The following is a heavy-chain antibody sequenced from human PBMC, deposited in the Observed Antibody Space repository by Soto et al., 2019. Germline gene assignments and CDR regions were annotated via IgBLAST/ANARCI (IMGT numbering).Heavy chain of an antibody. CDR1: GYTFTSYG. J-gene: IGHJ6*02. V-gene: IGHV1-18*01. CDR3: ARASYYDFWSGSGGGYYYYYGMDV. D-gene: IGHD3-3*01. CDR2: ISAYNGNT. Sequence: PSVKVSCKASGYTFTSYGISWVRQAPGQGLEWMGWISAYNGNTNYAQKLQGRVTMTTDTSTSTAYMELRSLRSDDTAVYYCARASYYDFWSGSGGGYYYYYGMDVWGQGTTVTVSS.